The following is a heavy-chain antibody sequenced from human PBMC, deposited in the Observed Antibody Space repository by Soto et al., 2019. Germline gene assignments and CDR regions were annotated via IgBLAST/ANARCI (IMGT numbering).Heavy chain of an antibody. J-gene: IGHJ4*02. V-gene: IGHV4-4*02. CDR1: GDSISRSHW. CDR3: ARVRYDSSGFDH. D-gene: IGHD3-22*01. Sequence: QVQLQESGPGLVRPSGALSVTCAVSGDSISRSHWWRWVRQSPGKGLEWIGEISHSGITNYNPSLKSRVTIAGDKSKNQLSLKLTSVTAADTAVYYCARVRYDSSGFDHWGQGTLVSVSS. CDR2: ISHSGIT.